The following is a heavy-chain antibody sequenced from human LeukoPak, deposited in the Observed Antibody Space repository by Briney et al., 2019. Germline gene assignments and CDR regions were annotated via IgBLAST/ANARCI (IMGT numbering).Heavy chain of an antibody. CDR2: FDPEDGET. V-gene: IGHV1-24*01. D-gene: IGHD5-12*01. Sequence: ASVKVSCKVSGYTLTELSMHWARQAPGKGLEWMGGFDPEDGETIYAQKFQGRVTMTEDTSTDTAYMELSSLRSEDAAVYYCAIDRVGYSGRFFDYWGQGTLVTVSS. CDR1: GYTLTELS. J-gene: IGHJ4*02. CDR3: AIDRVGYSGRFFDY.